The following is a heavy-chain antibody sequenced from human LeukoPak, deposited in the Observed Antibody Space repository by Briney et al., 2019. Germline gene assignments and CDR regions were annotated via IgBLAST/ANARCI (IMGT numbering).Heavy chain of an antibody. CDR1: GGSFSGYY. J-gene: IGHJ4*02. CDR2: INPRGST. D-gene: IGHD5-18*01. V-gene: IGHV4-34*01. CDR3: ARGFVRGYSYGAKYYFDY. Sequence: SDTLSITCAVYGGSFSGYYWSWIRQPPGKGLESIGEINPRGSTNYNPSLKSRVTMSVDTSKNQFSRKLSSVTAADTAVYYCARGFVRGYSYGAKYYFDYWGQGTLVTVSS.